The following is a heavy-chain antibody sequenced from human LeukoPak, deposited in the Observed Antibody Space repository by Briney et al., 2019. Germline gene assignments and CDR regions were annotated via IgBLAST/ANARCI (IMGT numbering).Heavy chain of an antibody. Sequence: SETLSLTCTVSGYSISTGYYWGWTRQPPGKGLEWIGSFYRIGSTYYNPSLKSRVTTSVNTSKNHFSQKLSSVTTAHSAMYYRARPVYYDSHGSSAVDYFDYWDRGTLVTVPS. CDR3: ARPVYYDSHGSSAVDYFDY. D-gene: IGHD3-22*01. CDR2: FYRIGST. V-gene: IGHV4-38-2*02. CDR1: GYSISTGYY. J-gene: IGHJ4*01.